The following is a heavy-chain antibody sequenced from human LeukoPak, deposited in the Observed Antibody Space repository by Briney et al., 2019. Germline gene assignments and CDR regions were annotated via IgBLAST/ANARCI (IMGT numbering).Heavy chain of an antibody. Sequence: VASVKVSCKASGYTFTSYYMHWVRQAPGQGLEWMGIINPSGGSTSYAQKFQGRVTMTRDMSTSTVYMELSSLRSEDTAVYYCAIYDSSGIDAFDIWGQGTMVTVSS. V-gene: IGHV1-46*03. D-gene: IGHD3-22*01. J-gene: IGHJ3*02. CDR2: INPSGGST. CDR3: AIYDSSGIDAFDI. CDR1: GYTFTSYY.